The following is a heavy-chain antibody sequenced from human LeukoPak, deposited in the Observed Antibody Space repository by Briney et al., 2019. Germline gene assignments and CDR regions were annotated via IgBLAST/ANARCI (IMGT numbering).Heavy chain of an antibody. Sequence: LSLTCAVYGGSFSGYYWSWIRQPPGKGLEWVSGISWNSGSIGYADSVKGRFTISRDNAKNSLYLQMNSLRAEDTALYYCAKDAEYDSSYFDYWGQGTLVTVSS. D-gene: IGHD3-22*01. CDR3: AKDAEYDSSYFDY. CDR2: ISWNSGSI. CDR1: GGSFSGYY. V-gene: IGHV3-9*01. J-gene: IGHJ4*02.